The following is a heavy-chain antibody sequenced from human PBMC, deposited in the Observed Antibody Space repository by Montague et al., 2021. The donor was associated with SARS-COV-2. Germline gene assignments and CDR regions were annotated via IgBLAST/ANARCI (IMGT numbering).Heavy chain of an antibody. CDR1: GGSVSSGSYH. CDR3: ARISGTTSWYYDY. J-gene: IGHJ4*02. V-gene: IGHV4-61*01. D-gene: IGHD1-14*01. CDR2: IYYTGST. Sequence: SETLSLTCTVSGGSVSSGSYHWSWIRQPPGKGLQSIGYIYYTGSTNYNPSLQSRVTISVDSSKNQFSVRLSSVTAADTAVYYCARISGTTSWYYDYWGQGTLVTVSS.